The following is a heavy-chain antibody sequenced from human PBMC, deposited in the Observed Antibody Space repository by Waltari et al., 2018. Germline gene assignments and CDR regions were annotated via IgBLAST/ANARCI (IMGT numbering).Heavy chain of an antibody. J-gene: IGHJ4*02. V-gene: IGHV1-8*02. D-gene: IGHD2-2*01. CDR1: GYTFATYD. CDR3: ASEPFYAR. CDR2: MNPNSGNT. Sequence: QVQLAQSGAEVKKPGASVRVSCTASGYTFATYDINWVRQAPGQGLEYMGWMNPNSGNTGYAQKFQGRLTFTGDTSISTAYMELSSLTSEDTAVYYCASEPFYARWGQGTLVTVSS.